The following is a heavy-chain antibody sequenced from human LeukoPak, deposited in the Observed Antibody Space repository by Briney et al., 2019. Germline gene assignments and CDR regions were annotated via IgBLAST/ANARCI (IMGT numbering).Heavy chain of an antibody. CDR1: GYRFTTYW. D-gene: IGHD3-22*01. J-gene: IGHJ4*02. V-gene: IGHV5-51*07. Sequence: GESLKISCKGSGYRFTTYWTGWVHQMPGKGLEWMGIINPGDSDTRYSPSFQGQVTISADKSISTAYLLWSSLKASDTAMYYCARHPITRYYDSSGYSAAGPDYWGQGTLVTVSS. CDR2: INPGDSDT. CDR3: ARHPITRYYDSSGYSAAGPDY.